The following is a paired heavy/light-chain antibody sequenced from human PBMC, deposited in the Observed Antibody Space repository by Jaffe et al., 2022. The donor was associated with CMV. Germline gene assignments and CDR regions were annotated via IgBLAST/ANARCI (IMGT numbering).Heavy chain of an antibody. J-gene: IGHJ5*02. CDR1: GGSMNTYY. V-gene: IGHV4-59*01. Sequence: QVQLQESGPGLVKPSETLSLTCTVSGGSMNTYYLSWIRQPPGRGLEWIGYISYTGNTNYNPSLRSRVTISVDTSKNKFSLKLSSVTAADTAVYYCARSPRDYDFWSANWFDPWGQGTLVTVSS. CDR3: ARSPRDYDFWSANWFDP. CDR2: ISYTGNT. D-gene: IGHD3-3*01.
Light chain of an antibody. J-gene: IGKJ4*01. CDR3: QQYSNTPFT. Sequence: DIVMTQSPDSLAVSLGERATINCKSSQSVLYSSNNKNYVAWYQQKVGQPPKLLIYWASTRESGVPDRISGSGSGTDFTLTISSLQAEDVALYYCQQYSNTPFTFGGGTKVEIK. V-gene: IGKV4-1*01. CDR1: QSVLYSSNNKNY. CDR2: WAS.